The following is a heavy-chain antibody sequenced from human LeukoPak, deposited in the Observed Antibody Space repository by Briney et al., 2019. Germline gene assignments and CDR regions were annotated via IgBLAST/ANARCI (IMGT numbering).Heavy chain of an antibody. J-gene: IGHJ4*02. V-gene: IGHV1-69*04. CDR2: IIPILGIA. CDR3: ARGQFYDYVWGSYRPSDY. Sequence: ASVKVSCKASGGTFSSYAISWVRQAPGQGLEWMGRIIPILGIANYAQKFQGRVTITADKSTSTAYMELSSLRSEDTAVYYCARGQFYDYVWGSYRPSDYWGQGTLVTVSS. CDR1: GGTFSSYA. D-gene: IGHD3-16*02.